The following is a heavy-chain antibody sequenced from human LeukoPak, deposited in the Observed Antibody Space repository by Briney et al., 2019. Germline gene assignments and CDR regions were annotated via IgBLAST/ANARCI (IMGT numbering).Heavy chain of an antibody. CDR2: IWYDGSNK. D-gene: IGHD6-13*01. J-gene: IGHJ3*02. CDR3: ARSYSSSWYPANAFDI. V-gene: IGHV3-33*01. CDR1: GFTFSSYG. Sequence: GRSLRLSCAASGFTFSSYGMRWVRQAPGKGLEWVAVIWYDGSNKYYADSVKGRFTISRDNSKNTLYLRMNSLRAEDTAVYYCARSYSSSWYPANAFDIWGQGTMVTVSS.